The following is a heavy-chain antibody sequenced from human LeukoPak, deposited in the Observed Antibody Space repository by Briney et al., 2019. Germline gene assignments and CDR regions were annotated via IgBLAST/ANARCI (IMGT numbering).Heavy chain of an antibody. CDR1: GFTFDDYA. CDR2: ISWNSGSI. D-gene: IGHD6-19*01. V-gene: IGHV3-9*01. Sequence: GGSLRLSCAASGFTFDDYATHWVRQAPGKGLEWVSGISWNSGSIGYADSVKGRFTISRNNAKNSLYLQMNSLRAEDTALYYCARDRTVAGIDYWGQGALVTVSS. J-gene: IGHJ4*02. CDR3: ARDRTVAGIDY.